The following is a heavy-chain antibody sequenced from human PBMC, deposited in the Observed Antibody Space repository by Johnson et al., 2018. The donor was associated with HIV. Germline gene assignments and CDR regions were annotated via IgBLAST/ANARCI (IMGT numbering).Heavy chain of an antibody. Sequence: QVQLVESGGGVVQPGRSLRLSCAASGFTFSSYAMHWVRQAPGKGLEWVAVISYDGSNKYYADSVKGRFTISRDNSKNTLYLQMTSLRAEDTAVYYCARDPAWLWGQGTMVTVSS. CDR2: ISYDGSNK. CDR3: ARDPAWL. J-gene: IGHJ3*01. V-gene: IGHV3-30-3*01. D-gene: IGHD5-12*01. CDR1: GFTFSSYA.